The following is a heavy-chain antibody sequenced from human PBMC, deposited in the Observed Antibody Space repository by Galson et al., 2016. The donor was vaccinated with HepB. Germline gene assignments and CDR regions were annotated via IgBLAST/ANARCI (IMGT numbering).Heavy chain of an antibody. V-gene: IGHV1-2*02. CDR1: STFTGYY. CDR2: INPNSGGT. D-gene: IGHD6-6*01. CDR3: ARGIIAALRVDP. Sequence: STFTGYYMHWVRQAPGQGLEWMGWINPNSGGTNYAQKFQGRVTMTRDTSISTAYMELSRLKSDDTAVYYCARGIIAALRVDPWGQGTLVTVSS. J-gene: IGHJ5*02.